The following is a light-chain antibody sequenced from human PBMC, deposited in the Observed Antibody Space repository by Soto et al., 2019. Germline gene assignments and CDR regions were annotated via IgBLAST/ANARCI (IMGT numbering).Light chain of an antibody. J-gene: IGKJ1*01. CDR2: AAS. CDR3: QMYNGAPQT. Sequence: DIRMTQSPSSLSASLGDRVTITCRASQGISKYLAWYQQKPGKVPKLLIFAASTLQSGVPSRFSGSGSGTDFTLTTRSLQPEDVATYYCQMYNGAPQTFGQGTKVEIK. CDR1: QGISKY. V-gene: IGKV1-27*01.